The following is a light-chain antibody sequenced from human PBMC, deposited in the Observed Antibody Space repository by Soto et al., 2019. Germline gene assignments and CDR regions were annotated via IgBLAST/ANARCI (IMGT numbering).Light chain of an antibody. J-gene: IGLJ2*01. CDR2: DVS. CDR1: SSDVGGYNF. CDR3: SSYTSSSTPVV. Sequence: QSALTQPASVSGSPGQSITISCTGTSSDVGGYNFVSWYRQHPGKAPKVMIYDVSNRPSGVSNRFSGSKSGNTASLTISGLQAEDEADYYCSSYTSSSTPVVFGGGTKGTV. V-gene: IGLV2-14*01.